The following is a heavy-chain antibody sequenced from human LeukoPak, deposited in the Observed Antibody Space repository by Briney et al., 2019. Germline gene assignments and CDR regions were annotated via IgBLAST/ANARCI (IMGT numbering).Heavy chain of an antibody. Sequence: ASVTVSCTASGYTFTRCYIHWVRPAPGQGLEWMGIINPSGGTTNYAQKYQGRVTMTRDTSTSTAYMELSSLRSEDTAVYYCASFYPYGGYEDYWGQGTLVTVSS. CDR2: INPSGGTT. V-gene: IGHV1-46*01. CDR3: ASFYPYGGYEDY. J-gene: IGHJ4*02. D-gene: IGHD5-12*01. CDR1: GYTFTRCY.